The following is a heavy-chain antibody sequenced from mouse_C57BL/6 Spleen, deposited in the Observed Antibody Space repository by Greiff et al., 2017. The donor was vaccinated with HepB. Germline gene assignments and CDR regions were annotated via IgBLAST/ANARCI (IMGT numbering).Heavy chain of an antibody. CDR3: ARWDYDYGRFAY. CDR2: IYPGGGYT. D-gene: IGHD2-4*01. Sequence: QVQLQQSGAELVRPGTSVKMSCKASGYTFTNYWIGWAKQRPGHGLEWIGDIYPGGGYTNYNEKFKGKATLTVDKSSSTAYMELRSLTSEDTAVYYCARWDYDYGRFAYWGQGTLVTVSA. J-gene: IGHJ3*01. V-gene: IGHV1-63*01. CDR1: GYTFTNYW.